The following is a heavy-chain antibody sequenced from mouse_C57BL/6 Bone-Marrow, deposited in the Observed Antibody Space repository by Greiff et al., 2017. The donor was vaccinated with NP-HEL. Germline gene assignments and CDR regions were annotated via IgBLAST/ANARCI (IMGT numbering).Heavy chain of an antibody. CDR1: GFTFSSYG. J-gene: IGHJ4*01. V-gene: IGHV5-6*02. D-gene: IGHD1-1*01. CDR3: ASGGYYGSKYYYAMDY. CDR2: ISSGVSYT. Sequence: EVMLVESGGDLVKPGGSLKLSCAASGFTFSSYGMSWVRQTPDKRLEWVATISSGVSYTYSPDSVKGRFTISRDNAKNTLYLQMSSLKSEDTAMYYCASGGYYGSKYYYAMDYWGQGTSVTVSS.